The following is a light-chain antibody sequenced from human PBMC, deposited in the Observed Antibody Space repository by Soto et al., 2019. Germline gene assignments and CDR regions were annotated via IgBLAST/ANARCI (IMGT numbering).Light chain of an antibody. CDR2: ANS. J-gene: IGLJ2*01. Sequence: QSVLTQPPSVSGAPGQRVTISCTGSSSNIGAGYGVHWYQQFPGTAPKLLIYANSNRPSGVPDRFSGSKSGTSASLAITGLQAEDEADYYCQSYDSSLSGSVVFGGGTQLTVL. CDR1: SSNIGAGYG. V-gene: IGLV1-40*01. CDR3: QSYDSSLSGSVV.